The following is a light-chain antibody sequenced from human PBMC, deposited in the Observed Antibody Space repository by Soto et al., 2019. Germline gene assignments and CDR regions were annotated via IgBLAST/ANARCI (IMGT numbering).Light chain of an antibody. CDR2: GAS. CDR1: QSVVSNY. V-gene: IGKV3-20*01. Sequence: EIVLTQSPGTLSLSPGERATLSCRASQSVVSNYLAWYQQKPGQTPRLLIYGASIRATGIPDRFSGSGSGTDFTLTISRLEPEDFAVYYCQQYRRSPWTFGQGTKVEIK. CDR3: QQYRRSPWT. J-gene: IGKJ1*01.